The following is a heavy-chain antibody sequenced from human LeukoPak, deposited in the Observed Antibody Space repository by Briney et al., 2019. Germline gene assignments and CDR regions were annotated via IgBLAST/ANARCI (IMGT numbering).Heavy chain of an antibody. J-gene: IGHJ4*02. D-gene: IGHD3-10*01. CDR1: GYTFTSYY. V-gene: IGHV1-46*01. CDR2: INPSGGST. Sequence: ASVKVSCKASGYTFTSYYMHWVRQAPGQGLEWMGIINPSGGSTSYAQKFQGRVTMTRDTSTSTLYMELSSLRSEDTAVYYCARAERVRDYYGSGSFWGQGTLVTVSS. CDR3: ARAERVRDYYGSGSF.